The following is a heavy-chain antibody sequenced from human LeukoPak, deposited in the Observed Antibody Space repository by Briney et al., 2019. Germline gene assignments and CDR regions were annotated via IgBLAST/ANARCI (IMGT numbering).Heavy chain of an antibody. CDR1: GFTFSNYV. D-gene: IGHD6-13*01. Sequence: GGYLRLYCVGSGFTFSNYVMTWLRQAPGKGLEWVSIISADGGTTYYAESVKGRFTISRDTSKNTLFLEVISLRAEDTAIYYCATGVLIAAGPRGYFNYWGQGTLVTVSA. CDR2: ISADGGTT. J-gene: IGHJ4*02. CDR3: ATGVLIAAGPRGYFNY. V-gene: IGHV3-23*01.